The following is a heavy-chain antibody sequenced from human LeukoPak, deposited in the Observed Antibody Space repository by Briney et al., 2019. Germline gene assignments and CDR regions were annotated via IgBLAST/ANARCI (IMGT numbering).Heavy chain of an antibody. J-gene: IGHJ6*02. V-gene: IGHV1-2*06. CDR2: INPSSGGT. D-gene: IGHD3-9*01. CDR3: ARDEDILTGPPSSYYYGMDV. CDR1: GYTFTGYY. Sequence: ASVKVSCKASGYTFTGYYIHWVRQAPGQGLEWMGRINPSSGGTNYAQKFQGTVTMTRDTSISTAYMELSRLRSDDTAVYYCARDEDILTGPPSSYYYGMDVWGQGTTVTVSS.